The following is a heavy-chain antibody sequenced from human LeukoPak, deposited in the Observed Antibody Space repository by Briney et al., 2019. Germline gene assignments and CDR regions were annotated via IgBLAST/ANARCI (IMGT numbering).Heavy chain of an antibody. CDR3: VGVTYLY. D-gene: IGHD2-21*02. CDR2: IYFSGST. V-gene: IGHV4-39*07. CDR1: GGSITSSSYY. Sequence: PSETLSLTCTVSGGSITSSSYYWGWIRQPPGKGLEWIGSIYFSGSTYYNPSLKSRVTMSVDTSKNQFSLKLTSVTAADTSVYYCVGVTYLYWGQGTLVTVSS. J-gene: IGHJ4*02.